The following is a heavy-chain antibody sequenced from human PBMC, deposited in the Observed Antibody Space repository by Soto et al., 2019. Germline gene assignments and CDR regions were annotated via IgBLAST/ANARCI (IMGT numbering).Heavy chain of an antibody. CDR2: IYWDDDK. Sequence: QITLKESGPTLVKPTQTLTLTCTFSGFSLSTSGVGVGWIRQPPGKALEWLALIYWDDDKRYSPSLKSRPTITKDTSKNQVVLTMTNMDPVDTATYYCAHRRGTVADFDYWGQGTLVTVSS. J-gene: IGHJ4*02. CDR3: AHRRGTVADFDY. CDR1: GFSLSTSGVG. V-gene: IGHV2-5*02. D-gene: IGHD6-19*01.